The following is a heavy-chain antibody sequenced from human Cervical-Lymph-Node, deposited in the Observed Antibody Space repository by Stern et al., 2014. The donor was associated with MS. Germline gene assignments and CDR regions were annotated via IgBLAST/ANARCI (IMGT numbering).Heavy chain of an antibody. Sequence: QVQLVQSGAEVKKPGASVKVSCKASGYTFTSYGISWVRQAPGQGLEWMGWISAYNGNTNYAQKLQGRVTMTTDTSTSTAYMELRSLRSDDTAVYYCATPRREAVAGTDYYYGMDVWGQGTTVTVSS. J-gene: IGHJ6*02. CDR2: ISAYNGNT. CDR1: GYTFTSYG. CDR3: ATPRREAVAGTDYYYGMDV. V-gene: IGHV1-18*01. D-gene: IGHD6-19*01.